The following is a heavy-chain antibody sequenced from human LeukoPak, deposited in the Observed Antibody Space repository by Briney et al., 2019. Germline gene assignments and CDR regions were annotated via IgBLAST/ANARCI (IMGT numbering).Heavy chain of an antibody. CDR3: AGDLVTLPPVTTGGRI. Sequence: GGSLRLSCGAPGFTFSSYSMNWVRQPPGKGLEWVSSISSSSTYIHYADSVKGRFTISRDNAMNSLYLQMNSLRVDDTAVYYCAGDLVTLPPVTTGGRIWGQGTLVTVSS. CDR1: GFTFSSYS. D-gene: IGHD4-17*01. CDR2: ISSSSTYI. V-gene: IGHV3-21*01. J-gene: IGHJ4*02.